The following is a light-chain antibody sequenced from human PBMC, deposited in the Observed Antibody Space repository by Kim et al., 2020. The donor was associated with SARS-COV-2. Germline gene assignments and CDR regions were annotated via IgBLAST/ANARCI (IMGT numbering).Light chain of an antibody. Sequence: DIQMTQSPSSLSASVGDRVTITCRASQSISSYLTWYQQKPGKAPKLLIYASSSLQSVVPSRFSGSGSGTDFTLTISSLQPEDFATYYCQQSYTTPYTFGQGTKLEI. J-gene: IGKJ2*01. V-gene: IGKV1-39*01. CDR1: QSISSY. CDR2: ASS. CDR3: QQSYTTPYT.